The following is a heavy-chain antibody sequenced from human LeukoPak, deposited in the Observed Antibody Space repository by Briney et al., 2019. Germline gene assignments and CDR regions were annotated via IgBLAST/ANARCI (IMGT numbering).Heavy chain of an antibody. D-gene: IGHD2-2*01. CDR2: ISGSGGST. J-gene: IGHJ6*02. Sequence: GSLRLSCAASGFTFSSYAMSWVRQAPGKGLEWVSAISGSGGSTYYADSVKGRFTISRDNSKNTLYLQMNSLRAEDTAVYYCANVVPAAIVYYYGMDVWGQGTTVTVSS. CDR1: GFTFSSYA. V-gene: IGHV3-23*01. CDR3: ANVVPAAIVYYYGMDV.